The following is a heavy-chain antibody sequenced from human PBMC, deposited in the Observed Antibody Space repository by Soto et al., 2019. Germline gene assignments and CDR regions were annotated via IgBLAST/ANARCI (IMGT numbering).Heavy chain of an antibody. CDR2: IIPMFGTV. D-gene: IGHD3-10*01. Sequence: QVQVVQSGAEVKKPGSSVKVSCKASGGTFSSYAISWVRQAPGQGFEWMGGIIPMFGTVNYTQKFQGRLTITADASTSTAYMELGSLRSEDTAVYYCARAGSFLDAFDIWGHGTMVTVSS. J-gene: IGHJ3*02. CDR3: ARAGSFLDAFDI. V-gene: IGHV1-69*01. CDR1: GGTFSSYA.